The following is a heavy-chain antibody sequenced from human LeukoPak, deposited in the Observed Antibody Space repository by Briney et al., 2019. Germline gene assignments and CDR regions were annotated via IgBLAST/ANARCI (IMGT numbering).Heavy chain of an antibody. J-gene: IGHJ4*02. CDR3: ARVASTGPFDY. V-gene: IGHV4-59*01. CDR2: IYYSGST. Sequence: SETLSLTCTVSGGSMSDYYWSWIRQPPGKGLEWIGCIYYSGSTDYNPSLKSRVTMSVDTSKNQFSLKLRSVTAADTALYYRARVASTGPFDYWGQGTLVTVSS. D-gene: IGHD2-8*02. CDR1: GGSMSDYY.